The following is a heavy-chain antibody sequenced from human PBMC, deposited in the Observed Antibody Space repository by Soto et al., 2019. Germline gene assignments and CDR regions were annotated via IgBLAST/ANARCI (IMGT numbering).Heavy chain of an antibody. J-gene: IGHJ3*01. Sequence: EKQLVESGGALAQPGGSLRLSCVGSGFTFSIYALTWVRQAPGKGLEWVSLITNNGDTTFFGDSVKGRFSISRDNSNNTLYLQLENLRAEDPAVYYCAMSAGYGGAFDVGGQGTMVAVSS. CDR3: AMSAGYGGAFDV. D-gene: IGHD5-12*01. CDR1: GFTFSIYA. V-gene: IGHV3-23*04. CDR2: ITNNGDTT.